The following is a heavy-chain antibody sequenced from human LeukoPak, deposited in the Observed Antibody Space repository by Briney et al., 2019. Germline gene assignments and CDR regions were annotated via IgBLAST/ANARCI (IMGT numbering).Heavy chain of an antibody. J-gene: IGHJ3*02. D-gene: IGHD1-26*01. V-gene: IGHV4-59*01. CDR2: IYHSGST. CDR1: GGSISSYY. CDR3: ASRGRGNAFDI. Sequence: NPSETLSLTCTVSGGSISSYYWSWIRQPPGKGLEWIGYIYHSGSTNYNPSLKSRVTISVDTSKNQFSLKLSSVTAADTAVYYCASRGRGNAFDIWGQGTMVTVSS.